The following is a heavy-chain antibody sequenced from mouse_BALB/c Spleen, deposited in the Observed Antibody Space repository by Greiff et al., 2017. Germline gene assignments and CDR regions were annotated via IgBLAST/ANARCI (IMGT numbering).Heavy chain of an antibody. Sequence: EVKLQESGPGLVKPSQSLSLTCSVTGYSITSGYYWNWIRQFPGNKLEWMGYISYDGSNNYNPSLKNRISITRDTSKNQFFLKLNSVTTEDTATYYCANWDAMDYWGQGTSVTVSS. J-gene: IGHJ4*01. CDR3: ANWDAMDY. V-gene: IGHV3-6*02. CDR2: ISYDGSN. D-gene: IGHD4-1*01. CDR1: GYSITSGYY.